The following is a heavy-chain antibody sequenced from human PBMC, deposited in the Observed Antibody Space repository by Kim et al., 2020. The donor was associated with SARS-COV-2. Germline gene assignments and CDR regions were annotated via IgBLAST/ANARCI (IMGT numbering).Heavy chain of an antibody. D-gene: IGHD3-10*01. J-gene: IGHJ6*02. CDR3: AKGTYGSGSYYYYYGMDV. CDR2: ISWNSGSI. V-gene: IGHV3-9*01. CDR1: GFTFDDYA. Sequence: GGSLRLSCAASGFTFDDYAMHWVRQAPGKGLEWVSGISWNSGSIGYADSVKGRFTISRDNAKNSLYLQMNSLRAEDTALYYCAKGTYGSGSYYYYYGMDVWGQGTTVTVSS.